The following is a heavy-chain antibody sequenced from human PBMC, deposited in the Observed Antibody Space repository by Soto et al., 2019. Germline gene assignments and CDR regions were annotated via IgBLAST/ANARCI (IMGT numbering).Heavy chain of an antibody. CDR2: IYYSGST. CDR3: AGWDYPNDAFDI. V-gene: IGHV4-31*03. J-gene: IGHJ3*02. CDR1: GGSISSGGYY. Sequence: QVQLQESGPGLVKPSQTLSLTCTVSGGSISSGGYYWSWIRQHPGKGLEWIGYIYYSGSTYYNPSLKSRVTIPVDTSKNQFSLKLSSVTASDTAVYYCAGWDYPNDAFDIWGQGTMVTVSS. D-gene: IGHD6-19*01.